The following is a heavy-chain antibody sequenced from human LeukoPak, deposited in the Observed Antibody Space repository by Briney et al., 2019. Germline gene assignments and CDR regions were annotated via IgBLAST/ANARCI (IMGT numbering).Heavy chain of an antibody. J-gene: IGHJ4*02. CDR3: ARGEFTMIVPFDY. V-gene: IGHV4-34*01. CDR2: INHSGST. D-gene: IGHD3-22*01. Sequence: SETLSLTCAVYGGSFSGYYWSWIRRPPGKGLEWIGEINHSGSTNYNPSLKSRVTISVDTSKNQFSLKLSSVTAADTAVYYCARGEFTMIVPFDYWGQGTLVTVSS. CDR1: GGSFSGYY.